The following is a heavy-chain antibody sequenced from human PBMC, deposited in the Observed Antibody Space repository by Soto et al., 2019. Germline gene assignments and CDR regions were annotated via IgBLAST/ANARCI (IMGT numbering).Heavy chain of an antibody. Sequence: TSETLSLTCTVSGGSISSGGYSWSWIRQPPGKGLEWIGYISHTGSTYYNPSLKSRVTISVDTSKNQFSLKLSSVTAADTAVYYCARRYGASFDYWGQGTLVTVSS. V-gene: IGHV4-30-2*02. J-gene: IGHJ4*02. D-gene: IGHD4-17*01. CDR2: ISHTGST. CDR3: ARRYGASFDY. CDR1: GGSISSGGYS.